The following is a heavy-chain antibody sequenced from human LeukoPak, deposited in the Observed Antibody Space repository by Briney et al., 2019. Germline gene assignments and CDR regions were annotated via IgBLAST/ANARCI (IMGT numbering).Heavy chain of an antibody. J-gene: IGHJ5*01. D-gene: IGHD2-2*01. Sequence: TSETLSLTCTVSGGSISSGSYYWSWIRQPAGKGLEWIGRIYTSGSTNYNPSLKSRVTISVDTSKNQFSLKLSSVTAADTAVYYCATTFQQWRPFDSWGQGTLVTVSS. CDR2: IYTSGST. CDR3: ATTFQQWRPFDS. CDR1: GGSISSGSYY. V-gene: IGHV4-61*02.